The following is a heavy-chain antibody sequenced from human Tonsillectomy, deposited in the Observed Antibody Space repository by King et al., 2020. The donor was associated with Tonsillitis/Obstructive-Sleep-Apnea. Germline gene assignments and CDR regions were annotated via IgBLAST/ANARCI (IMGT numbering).Heavy chain of an antibody. Sequence: QLQESGPGLVKPSQSLSLTCTVSGGPISSGENFWSWIRQHPGKGLEWIGYISYSGGTYYNPSLKSRVTISADTSKNQFSLQLRSVTVADTAVYFCARTTPPYYYYHMDVWGKGTTVTVSS. CDR1: GGPISSGENF. CDR2: ISYSGGT. J-gene: IGHJ6*03. V-gene: IGHV4-31*03. CDR3: ARTTPPYYYYHMDV. D-gene: IGHD1-1*01.